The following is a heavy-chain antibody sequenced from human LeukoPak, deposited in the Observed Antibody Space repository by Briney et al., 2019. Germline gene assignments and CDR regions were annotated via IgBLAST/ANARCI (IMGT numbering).Heavy chain of an antibody. Sequence: GGSLRLSCAASGFTFSSYAMHWVRQAPGKGLEWVAVISYDGGNKYYADSVKGRFTISRDNSKNTLYLQMNSLRAGDTAVYYCARGIAAAGIPSDYWGQGTLVTVSS. J-gene: IGHJ4*02. CDR3: ARGIAAAGIPSDY. V-gene: IGHV3-30*04. CDR2: ISYDGGNK. D-gene: IGHD6-13*01. CDR1: GFTFSSYA.